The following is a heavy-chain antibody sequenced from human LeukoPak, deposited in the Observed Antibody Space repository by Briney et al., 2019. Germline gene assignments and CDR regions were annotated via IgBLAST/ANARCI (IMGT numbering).Heavy chain of an antibody. CDR2: IYPGDSHT. Sequence: ETLSLTCTVSGGSINSYYCGWIRQPPGKGLEWMGIIYPGDSHTTYSPSFQGQVTISADKSISTAYLHWSSLKASDTAMYYCARLGPDSGLRDWGQGTLVTVSS. D-gene: IGHD6-19*01. V-gene: IGHV5-51*01. J-gene: IGHJ4*02. CDR3: ARLGPDSGLRD. CDR1: GGSINSYY.